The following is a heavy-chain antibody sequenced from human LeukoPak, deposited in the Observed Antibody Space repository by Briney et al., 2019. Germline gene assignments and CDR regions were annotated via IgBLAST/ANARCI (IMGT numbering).Heavy chain of an antibody. CDR1: GSLFTSYW. J-gene: IGHJ6*02. V-gene: IGHV5-51*01. Sequence: GGPREISGKGSGSLFTSYWIGGVGRLPGKGLGGMGIIDPGESDTRYSPSFQGQVTISAAKSISTAYLQWSSLKASDTAMYYCARLLRDIKEDGMDVWGQGTTVTVSS. CDR2: IDPGESDT. D-gene: IGHD3-9*01. CDR3: ARLLRDIKEDGMDV.